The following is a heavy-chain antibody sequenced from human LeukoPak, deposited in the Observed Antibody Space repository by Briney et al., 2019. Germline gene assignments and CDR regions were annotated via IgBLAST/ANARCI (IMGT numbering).Heavy chain of an antibody. CDR3: ARQGWLIDY. J-gene: IGHJ4*02. Sequence: SETLSLTCTVSGDSSSSHSYFWGWIRQPPGKGLEWIGSIYYSGSTYYNPSLKSRVTISVDTSKNQFSLKLSSVTAADTAVYYCARQGWLIDYWGQGTLVTVSS. CDR2: IYYSGST. CDR1: GDSSSSHSYF. D-gene: IGHD2-15*01. V-gene: IGHV4-39*01.